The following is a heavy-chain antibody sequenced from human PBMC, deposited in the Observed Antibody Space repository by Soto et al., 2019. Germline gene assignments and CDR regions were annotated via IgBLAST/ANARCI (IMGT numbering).Heavy chain of an antibody. V-gene: IGHV4-59*01. CDR2: MYNTGST. J-gene: IGHJ6*02. D-gene: IGHD2-21*02. CDR3: ARDLWGYCGTDCYPLDV. Sequence: QVQLQESGPGLVKPSETLSLTCTVSGGSIIRYYRSWIRQPPGKGLEWIGYMYNTGSTVYNPSFKSRVTISVDTSKNQFSLKLNSVTAADTAVYYCARDLWGYCGTDCYPLDVWGQGTTVTVSS. CDR1: GGSIIRYY.